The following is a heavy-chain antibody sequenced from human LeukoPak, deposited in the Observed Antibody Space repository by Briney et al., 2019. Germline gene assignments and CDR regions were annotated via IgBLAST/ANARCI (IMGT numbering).Heavy chain of an antibody. CDR2: ISSSSSYI. J-gene: IGHJ6*03. V-gene: IGHV3-21*01. CDR3: ARRGSSWYGGPLDYYYYMDV. Sequence: GGSLRLSCAASGFTFSSYSMNWVRQAPGKGLEWVSSISSSSSYIYYADSVKGRFTISRDNAKNSLYLQMNSLRAEDTAVYYCARRGSSWYGGPLDYYYYMDVWGKGTTVTVSS. D-gene: IGHD6-13*01. CDR1: GFTFSSYS.